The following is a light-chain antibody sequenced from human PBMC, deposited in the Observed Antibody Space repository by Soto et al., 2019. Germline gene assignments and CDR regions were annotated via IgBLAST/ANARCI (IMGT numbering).Light chain of an antibody. CDR2: DAS. V-gene: IGKV1-5*01. Sequence: DIPMTQSPSTLSASVGDRGTITCRASQTITNWLAWYQQKPGKAPKLLIYDASSLESGVSSRFSGSGSGTEFTLTISSLQPDDFATYYCQQYNSYPLTFGGGTKVEIK. CDR3: QQYNSYPLT. CDR1: QTITNW. J-gene: IGKJ4*01.